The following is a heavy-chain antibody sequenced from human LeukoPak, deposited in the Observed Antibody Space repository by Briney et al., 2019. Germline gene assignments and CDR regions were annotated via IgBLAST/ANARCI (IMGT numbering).Heavy chain of an antibody. V-gene: IGHV3-7*03. CDR2: IKQDGGEK. CDR3: AKVPMVYYYGSGSPNWFDP. D-gene: IGHD3-10*01. J-gene: IGHJ5*02. CDR1: GFTFSNYW. Sequence: GGSLRLSCAASGFTFSNYWMNWVRQAPGKGLEWVANIKQDGGEKSYVDSVKGRFTISRDNSKNTLYLQMNSLRAEDTAVYYCAKVPMVYYYGSGSPNWFDPWGQGTLVTVSS.